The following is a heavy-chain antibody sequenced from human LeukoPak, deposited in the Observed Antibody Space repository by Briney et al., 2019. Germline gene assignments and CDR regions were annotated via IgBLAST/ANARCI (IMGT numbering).Heavy chain of an antibody. V-gene: IGHV4-39*01. CDR1: GASITSGNFY. Sequence: SETLSLTCSVSGASITSGNFYWAWIRQAPGKPLEWIGEIDYTWSAHYNAALKSRVTISADTSKNQFSLRVTSVTAADSAVYFCARPHYVHPSWFDPWGQGTLVIVSS. D-gene: IGHD3-16*01. CDR3: ARPHYVHPSWFDP. CDR2: IDYTWSA. J-gene: IGHJ5*02.